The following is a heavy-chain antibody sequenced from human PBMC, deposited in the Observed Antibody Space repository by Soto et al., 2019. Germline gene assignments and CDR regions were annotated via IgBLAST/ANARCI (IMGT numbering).Heavy chain of an antibody. D-gene: IGHD5-12*01. CDR1: GDSFNDYY. J-gene: IGHJ6*03. Sequence: VQLVQSGAEVKKPGASVKVSCKTSGDSFNDYYIHWVRQAPGQGLEWMGWINPNGGVTKYAQKFRGRVTVTRDTSIRTVYMELSSLRSDDTAVYYCARESGGATATLDYYYFYMDVWGTGTTVTVSS. CDR3: ARESGGATATLDYYYFYMDV. V-gene: IGHV1-2*02. CDR2: INPNGGVT.